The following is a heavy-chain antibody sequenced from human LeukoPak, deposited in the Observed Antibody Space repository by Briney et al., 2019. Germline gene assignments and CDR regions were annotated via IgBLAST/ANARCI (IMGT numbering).Heavy chain of an antibody. CDR2: IKGDGTSK. CDR3: ASGDSIDY. D-gene: IGHD2-21*01. V-gene: IGHV3-7*01. J-gene: IGHJ4*02. CDR1: VLTFSRNW. Sequence: PGRSLRLSCAVSVLTFSRNWMYWAGQARAKGLEWVANIKGDGTSKYYVDSVKGRFIISRDNAKNSLYLHMNSLRVEDTAVYFCASGDSIDYWGQGTLVTVSS.